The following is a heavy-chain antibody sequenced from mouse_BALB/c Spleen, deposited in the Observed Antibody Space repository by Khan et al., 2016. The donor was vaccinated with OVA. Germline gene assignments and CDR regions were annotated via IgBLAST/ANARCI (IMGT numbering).Heavy chain of an antibody. CDR3: AKIFYGNSYAMDY. J-gene: IGHJ4*01. CDR1: GYTFTDYD. V-gene: IGHV1-77*01. CDR2: IYPGSGST. Sequence: VQLQESGPELVKPGASVKMSCKASGYTFTDYDIRWVKQRTGQGLEWIGEIYPGSGSTYYNEKFKGKATLTADKSSNKAYMQLSSLTSEDSAVYFCAKIFYGNSYAMDYWGQGTAVTVSS. D-gene: IGHD2-1*01.